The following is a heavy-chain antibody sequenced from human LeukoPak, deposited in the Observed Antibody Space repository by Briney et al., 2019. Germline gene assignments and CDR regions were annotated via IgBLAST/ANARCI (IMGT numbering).Heavy chain of an antibody. CDR3: AREIHSTGYYYAGGYMDV. V-gene: IGHV3-11*04. CDR1: RFNFSDYY. CDR2: FSSGDTNI. D-gene: IGHD3-22*01. Sequence: GGSLRLSCAASRFNFSDYYMSWVRQAPGRGLEWISFFSSGDTNIKYADSVKGRFTISRDNAKNSLYLQINSLRAEDTAVYFCAREIHSTGYYYAGGYMDVWGEGTTVIVSS. J-gene: IGHJ6*03.